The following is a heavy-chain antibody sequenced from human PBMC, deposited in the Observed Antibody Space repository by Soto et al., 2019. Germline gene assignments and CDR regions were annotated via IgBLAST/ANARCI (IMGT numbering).Heavy chain of an antibody. CDR3: IQSRCGDDCLQSYASHYDSGMDV. Sequence: QITLKESGPTLVKPTQTLTLTCTFSGFSLSTSGVGVGWIRQPPGKALEWLALIYWDDDKRYSPSLRSRLTINKDTSKNQGVLTTPNMDPVDTATYYCIQSRCGDDCLQSYASHYDSGMDVWGQGTTVTVSS. D-gene: IGHD2-21*02. J-gene: IGHJ6*02. CDR1: GFSLSTSGVG. CDR2: IYWDDDK. V-gene: IGHV2-5*02.